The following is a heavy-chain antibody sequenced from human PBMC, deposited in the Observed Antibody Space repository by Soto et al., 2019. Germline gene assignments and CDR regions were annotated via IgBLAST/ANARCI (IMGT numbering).Heavy chain of an antibody. D-gene: IGHD3-22*01. CDR1: GGTFSTYA. CDR3: AIGIHLSLRRINNGYSG. J-gene: IGHJ4*02. CDR2: IIPMFGTA. Sequence: QVQLVQSGAEVKKPESSVKVSCKAPGGTFSTYAISWVRQAPGQGLEWMGGIIPMFGTANYAQRFQDRVTITADESTNTVYMELSSLRSEYTAVYFCAIGIHLSLRRINNGYSGWGQGTLVTVSS. V-gene: IGHV1-69*12.